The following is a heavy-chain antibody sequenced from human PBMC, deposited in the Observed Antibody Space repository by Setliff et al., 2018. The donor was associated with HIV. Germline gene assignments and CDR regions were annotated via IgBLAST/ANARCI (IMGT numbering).Heavy chain of an antibody. Sequence: ETLSLTCTVSGGSFTSRSYYGGWIRQPPGKGLEWIGSIFYSGITYYNPSLKSRVTISVDTSKNQFSLNLTSVTAADTAVYYCARSKTFYDFWGGYYTHGAFKIWGLGTMVTVSS. D-gene: IGHD3-3*01. V-gene: IGHV4-39*01. CDR1: GGSFTSRSYY. J-gene: IGHJ3*02. CDR3: ARSKTFYDFWGGYYTHGAFKI. CDR2: IFYSGIT.